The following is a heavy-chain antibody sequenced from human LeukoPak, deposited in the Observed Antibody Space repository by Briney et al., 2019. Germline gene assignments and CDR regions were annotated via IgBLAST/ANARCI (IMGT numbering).Heavy chain of an antibody. CDR3: ARHKEESGAYRPNDY. CDR2: IFYTGST. Sequence: SSETLSLTCTVSGGSLSSSGYFWGWVRQPPGKGLEWIGNIFYTGSTYYNPSLKSRITISVDTSKNQFSLKLSSVTAADTAVYYCARHKEESGAYRPNDYWGQGTLVTVSS. J-gene: IGHJ4*02. V-gene: IGHV4-39*01. CDR1: GGSLSSSGYF. D-gene: IGHD1-1*01.